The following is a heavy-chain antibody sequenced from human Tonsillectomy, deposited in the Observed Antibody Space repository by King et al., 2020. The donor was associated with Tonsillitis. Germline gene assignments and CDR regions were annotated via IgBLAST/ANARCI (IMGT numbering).Heavy chain of an antibody. CDR1: GFTFSSYA. V-gene: IGHV3-23*04. Sequence: VQLVESGGGLVQPGGSLRLSCAASGFTFSSYAMSWVRQAPGKGLEWVSAISGSGGSTYYAASVKGRFTISRDNSKNTLYLQMNSLRAEDTAVYYCAKDQGDCGGDCYPEYFQHWGQGTLVTVSS. J-gene: IGHJ1*01. CDR3: AKDQGDCGGDCYPEYFQH. D-gene: IGHD2-21*02. CDR2: ISGSGGST.